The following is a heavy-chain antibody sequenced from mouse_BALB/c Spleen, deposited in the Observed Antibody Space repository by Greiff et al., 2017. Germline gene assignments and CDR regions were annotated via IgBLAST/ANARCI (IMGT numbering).Heavy chain of an antibody. D-gene: IGHD2-14*01. CDR2: INSNGGST. CDR1: GFTFSSYY. Sequence: EVKVVESGGGLVKLGGSLKLSCAASGFTFSSYYMSWVRQTPEKRLELVAAINSNGGSTYYPDTVKGRFTISRDNAKNTLYLQMSSLKSEDTALYYCARGGYRYYFDYWGQGTTLTVSS. CDR3: ARGGYRYYFDY. V-gene: IGHV5-6-2*01. J-gene: IGHJ2*01.